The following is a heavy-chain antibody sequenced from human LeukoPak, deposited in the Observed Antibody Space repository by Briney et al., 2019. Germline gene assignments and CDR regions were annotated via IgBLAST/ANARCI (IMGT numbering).Heavy chain of an antibody. Sequence: GESLKISCNGSGYSFTSCWIGWVRQMPGKGMEWMGIIYPGDSDTRYSPSFQGQVTISADKSISTAYLQWSSLKASDTAMYYCARLAAVADRGEDYFDYWGQGTLVTVSS. J-gene: IGHJ4*02. CDR3: ARLAAVADRGEDYFDY. CDR1: GYSFTSCW. V-gene: IGHV5-51*01. D-gene: IGHD6-19*01. CDR2: IYPGDSDT.